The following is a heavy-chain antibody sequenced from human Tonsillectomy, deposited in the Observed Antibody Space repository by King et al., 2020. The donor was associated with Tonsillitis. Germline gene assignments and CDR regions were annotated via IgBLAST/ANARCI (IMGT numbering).Heavy chain of an antibody. Sequence: VQLVESGGGLIQPGGSLRLSCAASGFTFSPYAMSWVRQAPGKGLEWVSTITGSYGDSNTYYADSVQDRFTISSDDFKNTLYLQMSSLRAEDTAVYYCAKPWVSGSGSYYEGFDHWGQGTLVTVSS. CDR1: GFTFSPYA. CDR2: ITGSYGDSNT. D-gene: IGHD3-10*01. J-gene: IGHJ4*02. CDR3: AKPWVSGSGSYYEGFDH. V-gene: IGHV3-23*04.